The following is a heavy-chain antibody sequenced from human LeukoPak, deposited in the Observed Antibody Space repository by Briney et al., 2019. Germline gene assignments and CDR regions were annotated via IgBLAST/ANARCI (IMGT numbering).Heavy chain of an antibody. CDR2: IYYSGST. V-gene: IGHV4-31*03. J-gene: IGHJ3*02. D-gene: IGHD3-22*01. CDR1: GGSISSGGYY. CDR3: ARGRLYYYDSSGYGRAFDI. Sequence: SETLSLTCTVSGGSISSGGYYRSWIRQHPGTGLEWIGYIYYSGSTYYNPSLKSRVTISVDTSKNQFSLKLSSVTAADTAVYYCARGRLYYYDSSGYGRAFDIWGQGTMVTVSS.